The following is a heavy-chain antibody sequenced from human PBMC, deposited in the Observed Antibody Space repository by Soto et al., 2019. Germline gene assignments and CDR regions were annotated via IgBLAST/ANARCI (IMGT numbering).Heavy chain of an antibody. D-gene: IGHD2-21*02. Sequence: QVQLVESGGGVVQPGRSLRLSCAASGFTFSSYGMHWVRQAPGKGLEWVAVISYDGSNKYYADSVKGRFTISRDNSKNTLYLQMNSLRAEDTAVYYCAKDRCGGDCENDYFDYWGQGTLVTVSS. J-gene: IGHJ4*02. CDR3: AKDRCGGDCENDYFDY. V-gene: IGHV3-30*18. CDR1: GFTFSSYG. CDR2: ISYDGSNK.